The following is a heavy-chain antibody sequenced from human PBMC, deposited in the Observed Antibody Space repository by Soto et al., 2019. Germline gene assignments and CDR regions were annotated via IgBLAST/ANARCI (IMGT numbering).Heavy chain of an antibody. D-gene: IGHD3-3*01. Sequence: PSETLSLTCAVYGGSFSGYYWSWIRQPPGKELEWIGEINHSGSTNYNPSLKSRVTISVDTSKNQFSLKLSSVTAAETAVYYCARARPNYDFWSGYRGYYYYGMDVWGQGTTVTVS. J-gene: IGHJ6*02. CDR3: ARARPNYDFWSGYRGYYYYGMDV. CDR1: GGSFSGYY. V-gene: IGHV4-34*01. CDR2: INHSGST.